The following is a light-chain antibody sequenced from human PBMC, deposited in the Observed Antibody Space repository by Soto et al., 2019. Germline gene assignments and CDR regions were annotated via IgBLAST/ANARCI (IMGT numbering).Light chain of an antibody. V-gene: IGKV1-5*01. J-gene: IGKJ5*01. CDR3: QQSYGTPT. CDR2: DVS. CDR1: QSITQW. Sequence: DIQMTQSPSTLSASVGDRVTMTCRASQSITQWLAWFQQKPGKAPNLLIYDVSSLESGVPSRFSGSGSGTEFTLTISSLQPEDFATYYCQQSYGTPTFGQGTRLEIK.